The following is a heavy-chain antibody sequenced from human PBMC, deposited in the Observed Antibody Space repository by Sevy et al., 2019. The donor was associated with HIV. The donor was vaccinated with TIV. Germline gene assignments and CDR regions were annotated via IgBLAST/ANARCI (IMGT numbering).Heavy chain of an antibody. V-gene: IGHV3-23*01. CDR3: ANRAGPIFDN. CDR2: ISASGAYT. Sequence: GGSLRLSCVVSGFTFSNYYMSWVRQAPGKGLEWVSVISASGAYTSYTDSVKGGFTISRVNSKNTLYLQMNSRRVEDTAIYYCANRAGPIFDNWGQGTLVTVSS. D-gene: IGHD6-19*01. J-gene: IGHJ4*02. CDR1: GFTFSNYY.